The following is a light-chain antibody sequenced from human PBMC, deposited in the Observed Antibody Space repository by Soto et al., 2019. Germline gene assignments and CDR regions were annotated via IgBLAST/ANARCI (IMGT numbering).Light chain of an antibody. CDR2: DVN. Sequence: QSALTQPASVSGSPGQSITISCTGTSKDVGGYNYVSWYQQHPGKAPKLMIYDVNDRPPGVSIRFSGSKSGNTASLTISGLQAEDEADYYCSSYTDSRTLVFGGGTKLTVL. J-gene: IGLJ2*01. V-gene: IGLV2-14*01. CDR1: SKDVGGYNY. CDR3: SSYTDSRTLV.